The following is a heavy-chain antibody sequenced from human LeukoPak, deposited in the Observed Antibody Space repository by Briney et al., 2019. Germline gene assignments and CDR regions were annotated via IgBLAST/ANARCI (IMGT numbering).Heavy chain of an antibody. V-gene: IGHV4-4*07. Sequence: EXLSLTCTVSGGSITSYYWSWSRQPAGKGVEGMGRIYISGNTDYNPYLTSRVTMSLDTSKNKCSLKRKYVTAADTAVYYCARRPVNYDYSNYAPVYFDYWGQGTLVTVSS. J-gene: IGHJ4*02. CDR1: GGSITSYY. CDR3: ARRPVNYDYSNYAPVYFDY. CDR2: IYISGNT. D-gene: IGHD4-11*01.